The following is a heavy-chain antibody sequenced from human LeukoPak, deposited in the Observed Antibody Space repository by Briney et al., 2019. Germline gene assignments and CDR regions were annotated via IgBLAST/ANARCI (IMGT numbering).Heavy chain of an antibody. J-gene: IGHJ4*02. Sequence: GGSLGLSCAASGFTISNYWMSWVRQAPGKGQEWVANIKEDGSEKYYVDSVKGRFTISRDNARNSLYLQMNSLRAEDTAVYYCASGRQLGYWGQGTLVTVSS. CDR1: GFTISNYW. V-gene: IGHV3-7*01. CDR3: ASGRQLGY. CDR2: IKEDGSEK. D-gene: IGHD6-13*01.